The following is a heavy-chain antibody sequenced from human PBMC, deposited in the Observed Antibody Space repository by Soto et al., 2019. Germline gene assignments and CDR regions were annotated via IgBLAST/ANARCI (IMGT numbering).Heavy chain of an antibody. Sequence: QVQLQQSGPGLVKPSQTLSLTCAISGDSVSTNIAAWSWIRQSPSRGLEWLGRTLYRSSKWYNEYALSVKSRMTINPDTSKNPFSLQLNSVTPEDTAVYYCAIDAAPPLNYPHGMDVWGQGTAVTVSS. D-gene: IGHD1-7*01. V-gene: IGHV6-1*01. CDR1: GDSVSTNIAA. J-gene: IGHJ6*02. CDR2: TLYRSSKWYN. CDR3: AIDAAPPLNYPHGMDV.